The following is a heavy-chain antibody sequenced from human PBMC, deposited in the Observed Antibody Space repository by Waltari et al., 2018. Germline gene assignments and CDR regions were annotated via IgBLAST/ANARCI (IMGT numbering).Heavy chain of an antibody. CDR2: ISWNSGSI. D-gene: IGHD3-10*01. J-gene: IGHJ4*02. V-gene: IGHV3-9*01. CDR1: GFTFDDYA. Sequence: EVQLVESGGGLVQPGRSLRLSCAASGFTFDDYAMHWVRQAPGKGLEWVSGISWNSGSIGYADYVKGRFTISRDNAKNSLYLQMNSLRAEDTALYYCAKVYYGSGSPYFDYWGQGTLVTVSS. CDR3: AKVYYGSGSPYFDY.